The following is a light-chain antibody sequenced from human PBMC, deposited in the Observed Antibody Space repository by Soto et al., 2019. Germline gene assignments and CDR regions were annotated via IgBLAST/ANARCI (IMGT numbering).Light chain of an antibody. CDR1: QSISSW. Sequence: DIQMTQSPSTLSASVGDRVTITCRASQSISSWLAWYQQKPGKAPNLLIYDASSLKSGVPSRFSGSGSGTEFTLTISSLQPGDFATYYCQHYNTYPWTFGQGTKVDIK. V-gene: IGKV1-5*01. J-gene: IGKJ1*01. CDR3: QHYNTYPWT. CDR2: DAS.